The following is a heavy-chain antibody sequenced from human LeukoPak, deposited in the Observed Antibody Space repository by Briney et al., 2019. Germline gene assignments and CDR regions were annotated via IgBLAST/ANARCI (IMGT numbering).Heavy chain of an antibody. CDR2: INPSGGST. Sequence: ASVKVSCKASGYTFTLYYIHWVRQSPGQGLEWMGLINPSGGSTNYAQKFQGRVTITADESTSTAYMELSSLRSEDTAVYYCARRGTTGTTGAFDIWGQGTMVTVSS. CDR1: GYTFTLYY. CDR3: ARRGTTGTTGAFDI. D-gene: IGHD1-1*01. J-gene: IGHJ3*02. V-gene: IGHV1-46*01.